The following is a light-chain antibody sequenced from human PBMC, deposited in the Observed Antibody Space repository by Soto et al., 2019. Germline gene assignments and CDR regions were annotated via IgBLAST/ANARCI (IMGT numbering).Light chain of an antibody. J-gene: IGKJ1*01. V-gene: IGKV3-20*01. CDR1: QSVSSSY. CDR2: GAS. Sequence: EIVLTQSPGTLSLSPGEGATLSCRASQSVSSSYLAWYQQKPGQGPRLLIYGASSRATGIPDRFSGSGSGTDFTLTISRLEPEDFAVYYCQQYGGSSPWTFGQGTKVEI. CDR3: QQYGGSSPWT.